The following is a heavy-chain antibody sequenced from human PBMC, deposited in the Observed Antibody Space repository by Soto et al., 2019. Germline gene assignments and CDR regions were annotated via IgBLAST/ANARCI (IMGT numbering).Heavy chain of an antibody. V-gene: IGHV5-51*01. CDR2: IYPGDSDT. D-gene: IGHD1-26*01. CDR3: PASSFYYGMDV. J-gene: IGHJ6*02. Sequence: GKGPEWMGIIYPGDSDTKYNPSFQGQVTISADKSITTTYLQWSSLKASDIAIYYCPASSFYYGMDVCGEGTIVSVSS.